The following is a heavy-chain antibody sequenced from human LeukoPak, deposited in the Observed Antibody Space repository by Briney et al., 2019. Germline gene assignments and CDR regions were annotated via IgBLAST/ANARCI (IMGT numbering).Heavy chain of an antibody. CDR3: ARDPFTGSGNNWFDP. J-gene: IGHJ5*02. Sequence: SVKVSCKASGGTFSSYAISWVRQAPGQGLEWMGGIIPIFGTVNYAQKFQGRVTITADESTSTAYMELSSLRSEDTAVYYCARDPFTGSGNNWFDPWGQGTLVTVSS. V-gene: IGHV1-69*13. CDR2: IIPIFGTV. D-gene: IGHD3-3*01. CDR1: GGTFSSYA.